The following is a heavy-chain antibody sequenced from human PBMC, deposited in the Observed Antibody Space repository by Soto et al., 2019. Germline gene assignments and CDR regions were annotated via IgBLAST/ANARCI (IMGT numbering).Heavy chain of an antibody. Sequence: GASVKVSCKASGYTFIAYYIHLLRLAPGRGLEWLGWIRPNSGDTKYAQKFQGSVTMTSDTSSGTAFLDLSKLTSDDTAIYYCARSYYDIWTGPSDYYYYAMGVWGQGTTVTVSS. CDR1: GYTFIAYY. CDR3: ARSYYDIWTGPSDYYYYAMGV. V-gene: IGHV1-2*04. D-gene: IGHD3-9*01. CDR2: IRPNSGDT. J-gene: IGHJ6*02.